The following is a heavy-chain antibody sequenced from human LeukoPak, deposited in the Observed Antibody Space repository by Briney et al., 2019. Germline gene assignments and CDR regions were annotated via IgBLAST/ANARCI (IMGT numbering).Heavy chain of an antibody. CDR1: GFTFSSYG. Sequence: GGSLRLSCAASGFTFSSYGMHWVRQAPGKGLEWVAFIRYDGSNKYYADSVKGRFTISRDNSKNTLYLQMNSLRAEDTAVYYCAKVTYGSGSNPPNYYYYYMDVWGKGTSVTVSS. CDR3: AKVTYGSGSNPPNYYYYYMDV. D-gene: IGHD3-10*01. J-gene: IGHJ6*03. CDR2: IRYDGSNK. V-gene: IGHV3-30*02.